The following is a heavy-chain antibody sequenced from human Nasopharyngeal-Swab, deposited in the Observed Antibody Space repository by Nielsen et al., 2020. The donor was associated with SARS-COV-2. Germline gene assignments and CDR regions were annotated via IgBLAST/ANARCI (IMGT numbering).Heavy chain of an antibody. CDR1: GYIFTNYA. V-gene: IGHV7-4-1*02. CDR3: ARDLVGLGYY. J-gene: IGHJ4*02. CDR2: INTNTGNP. Sequence: ASVKASCKTSGYIFTNYAMNWVRQAPGQGLEWMGWINTNTGNPMYAQGFTGRFVFSLDTSVSTAYLQISSLEAEDTAVYYCARDLVGLGYYWGQGTLVTVSS. D-gene: IGHD2-2*01.